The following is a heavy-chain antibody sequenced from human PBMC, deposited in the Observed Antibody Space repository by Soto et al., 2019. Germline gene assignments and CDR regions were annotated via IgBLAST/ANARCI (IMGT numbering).Heavy chain of an antibody. V-gene: IGHV3-30-3*01. Sequence: PGGSLRLSCAASGFTFSSYAMHWVRQAPGKGLEWVAVISYDGSNKYYADSVKGRFTISRDNSKNTLYLQMNSLRAEDTAVYYCARDGKSAAGLLPYYYYYYYGMDVWGQGTTVTV. CDR2: ISYDGSNK. CDR3: ARDGKSAAGLLPYYYYYYYGMDV. D-gene: IGHD6-13*01. CDR1: GFTFSSYA. J-gene: IGHJ6*02.